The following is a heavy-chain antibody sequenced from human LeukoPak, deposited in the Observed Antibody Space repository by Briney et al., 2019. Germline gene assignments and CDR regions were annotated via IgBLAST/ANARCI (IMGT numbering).Heavy chain of an antibody. J-gene: IGHJ3*02. Sequence: ATVKISCKVSGYTFTDYYMHWVQQAPGKGLEWMGLVDPEVGETIYAEKFQGRVTITADESTSTAYMELSSLRSEDTAVYYCSSGFSGWYYYAFDIWGQGTMVTVSS. CDR3: SSGFSGWYYYAFDI. CDR2: VDPEVGET. V-gene: IGHV1-69-2*01. CDR1: GYTFTDYY. D-gene: IGHD6-19*01.